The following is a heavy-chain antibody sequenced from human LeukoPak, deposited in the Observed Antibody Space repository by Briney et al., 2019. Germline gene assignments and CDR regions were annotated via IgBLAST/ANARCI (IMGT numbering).Heavy chain of an antibody. D-gene: IGHD2-21*02. Sequence: SVKVSCKASGGTFSSYAISWVGQAPGQGGEGMGRIIPIFGTANYAQKFQGRVTITTDEPTRTAYMELSSLRSEDTAVYYCARTIVVVTAMENEYYFDYWGQGTLVTVPS. J-gene: IGHJ4*02. CDR3: ARTIVVVTAMENEYYFDY. CDR2: IIPIFGTA. V-gene: IGHV1-69*05. CDR1: GGTFSSYA.